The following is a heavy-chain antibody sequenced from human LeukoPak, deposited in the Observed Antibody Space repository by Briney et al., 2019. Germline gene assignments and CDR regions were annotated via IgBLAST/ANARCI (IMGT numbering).Heavy chain of an antibody. D-gene: IGHD5-12*01. V-gene: IGHV3-7*03. J-gene: IGHJ4*02. CDR3: ASLNWDRKSTIVATIKDGFDY. CDR2: INQDGTEI. CDR1: GITFRSYW. Sequence: GGSLRLSCVVSGITFRSYWMTWVRQAPGKGLEWVANINQDGTEIYYVDSVMGRFTISRDSAKNSLYLQMNSLRAEDTAVYFCASLNWDRKSTIVATIKDGFDYWGQGTLVTVSS.